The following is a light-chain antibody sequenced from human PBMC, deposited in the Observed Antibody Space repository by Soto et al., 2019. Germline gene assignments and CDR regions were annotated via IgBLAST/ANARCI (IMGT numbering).Light chain of an antibody. CDR3: QQHHRYPFT. V-gene: IGKV1-5*03. CDR1: QSISSW. J-gene: IGKJ3*01. Sequence: DIQMTQSPSTLSASVGDRVTITCRASQSISSWLAWYQQKPGKAPKLLIYKASSLESGVPSRFSCTAFCSVFTLTFFSLHPDDFPTYYRQQHHRYPFTFGPGTKVDIK. CDR2: KAS.